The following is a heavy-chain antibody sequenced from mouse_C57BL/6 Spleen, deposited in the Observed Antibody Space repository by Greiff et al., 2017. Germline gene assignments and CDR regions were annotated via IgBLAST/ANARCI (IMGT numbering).Heavy chain of an antibody. CDR1: GYTFTSYG. J-gene: IGHJ2*01. Sequence: VKLMESGAELARPGASVKLSCKASGYTFTSYGISWVKQRTGQGLEWIGEIYPRSGNTYYNEKFKGKATLTADKSSSTAYMELRSLTSEDSAVYFCARVELRYFDYWGQGTTLTVSS. CDR2: IYPRSGNT. CDR3: ARVELRYFDY. D-gene: IGHD1-1*01. V-gene: IGHV1-81*01.